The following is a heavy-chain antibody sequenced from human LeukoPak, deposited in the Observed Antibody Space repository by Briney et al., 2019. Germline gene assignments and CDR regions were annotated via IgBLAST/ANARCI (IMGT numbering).Heavy chain of an antibody. CDR2: IIPILGIA. V-gene: IGHV1-69*04. Sequence: GASVKVSCKASGGTFSSYAISWVRQAPGQGLEWMGRIIPILGIANYAQKFQGRVTITADKSTSTAYMELSSLRSEDTAVYYCARASGYDSSGYYESNDYWGQGTLVTVSS. J-gene: IGHJ4*02. CDR1: GGTFSSYA. CDR3: ARASGYDSSGYYESNDY. D-gene: IGHD3-22*01.